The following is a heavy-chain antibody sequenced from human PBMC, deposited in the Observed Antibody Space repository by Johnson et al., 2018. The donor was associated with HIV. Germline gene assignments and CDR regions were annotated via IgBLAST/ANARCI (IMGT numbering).Heavy chain of an antibody. D-gene: IGHD2-2*01. Sequence: QEQLVESGGGVVQPGGSLRLSCAASGFTFSSYGMHWVRQAPGKGLEWVAFIRYDGSNKYYADSVKGRFTISRYNSKNTLYLQMNSLRAEETAVYYCAKFHGSSASDAFDIWGQGTMVTVSS. CDR2: IRYDGSNK. CDR3: AKFHGSSASDAFDI. CDR1: GFTFSSYG. V-gene: IGHV3-30*02. J-gene: IGHJ3*02.